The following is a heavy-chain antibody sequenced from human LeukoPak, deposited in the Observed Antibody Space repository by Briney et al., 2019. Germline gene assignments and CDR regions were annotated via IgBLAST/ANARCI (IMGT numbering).Heavy chain of an antibody. J-gene: IGHJ6*02. CDR3: TRGLAPTPSYYYYGMDV. Sequence: GGSLRLSCTASGFTIGDYAMSWVRQAPGKGLEWVGFIRSKAYGGTTEYAASVKGRFTISRDDSKSIAYLQMNSLKTEDTAVYYCTRGLAPTPSYYYYGMDVWGQGTTVTVSS. CDR1: GFTIGDYA. CDR2: IRSKAYGGTT. V-gene: IGHV3-49*04.